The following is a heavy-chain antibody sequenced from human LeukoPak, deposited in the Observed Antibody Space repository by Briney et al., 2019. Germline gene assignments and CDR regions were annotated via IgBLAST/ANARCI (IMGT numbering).Heavy chain of an antibody. CDR3: ANCYKGWHFDY. V-gene: IGHV3-74*01. CDR1: GFTFSSYW. D-gene: IGHD2-21*01. Sequence: GGSLRLSCAASGFTFSSYWIHWVRQAPGKGLVWVSRISSDGSSTRYADSVKGRFTISRDNAKNTLYLQMNSLRAEDTAVYYCANCYKGWHFDYWGQGTLVTVSS. CDR2: ISSDGSST. J-gene: IGHJ4*02.